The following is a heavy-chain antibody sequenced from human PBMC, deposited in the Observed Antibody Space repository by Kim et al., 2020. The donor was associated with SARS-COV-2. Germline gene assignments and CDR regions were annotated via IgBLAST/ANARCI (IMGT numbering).Heavy chain of an antibody. CDR2: ISSSSSYI. CDR3: ARDGREEWELLGIGYY. J-gene: IGHJ4*02. Sequence: GGSLRLSCAASGFTFSSYSMNWVRQAPGKGLEWVSSISSSSSYIYYADSVKGRFTISRDNAKNSLYLQMNSLRAEDTAVYYCARDGREEWELLGIGYYWGQGTLVTVSS. D-gene: IGHD1-26*01. V-gene: IGHV3-21*01. CDR1: GFTFSSYS.